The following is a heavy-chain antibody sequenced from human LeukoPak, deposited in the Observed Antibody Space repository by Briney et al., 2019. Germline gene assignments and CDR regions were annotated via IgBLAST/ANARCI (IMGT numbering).Heavy chain of an antibody. Sequence: GGSLRLSCAASGFTFSTYGMHWVRQAPGKGLEWVAFIRYDGSNQYYADSVKGRFTISRDNSKYTLYLQMNSLRAEDTAVYSCARGGDYSNYVGYWGQGTLVTVSS. V-gene: IGHV3-30*02. CDR3: ARGGDYSNYVGY. CDR1: GFTFSTYG. CDR2: IRYDGSNQ. D-gene: IGHD4-11*01. J-gene: IGHJ4*02.